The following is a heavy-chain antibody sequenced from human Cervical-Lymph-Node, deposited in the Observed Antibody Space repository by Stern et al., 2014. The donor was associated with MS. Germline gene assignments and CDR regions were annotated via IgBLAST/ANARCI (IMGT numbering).Heavy chain of an antibody. V-gene: IGHV1-18*01. Sequence: DQLVESGSEVKKPGASVKVSCKASGFTFSNYGLSWVRQAPGQGLEWMGWISAYNGNIDLAQKFQGRLTMTTDTSTSTVYMELNSLRSDDTAEYYCMRDRGRVATTTGDFWGQGTLVTVTT. CDR3: MRDRGRVATTTGDF. D-gene: IGHD1-26*01. CDR1: GFTFSNYG. J-gene: IGHJ4*02. CDR2: ISAYNGNI.